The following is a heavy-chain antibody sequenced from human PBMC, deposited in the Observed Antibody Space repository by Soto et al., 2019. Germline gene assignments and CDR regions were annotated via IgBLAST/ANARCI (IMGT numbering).Heavy chain of an antibody. J-gene: IGHJ6*02. CDR3: AREGGGDCSGGSCYSHYYYSGMDV. Sequence: ASVKVSCKASGGTFSSYAISWVRQAPGQGLEWMGGIIPIFGTANYAQKFQGRVTITADESTSTAYMELSSLRSEDTAVYYCAREGGGDCSGGSCYSHYYYSGMDVWGQGTTVTVSS. CDR2: IIPIFGTA. D-gene: IGHD2-15*01. CDR1: GGTFSSYA. V-gene: IGHV1-69*13.